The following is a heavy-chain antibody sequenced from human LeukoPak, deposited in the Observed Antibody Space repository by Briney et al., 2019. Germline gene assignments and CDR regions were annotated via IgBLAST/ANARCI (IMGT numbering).Heavy chain of an antibody. CDR2: IYSDGSSI. CDR1: GFTFSSYW. CDR3: ARGGNYDYKFDC. V-gene: IGHV3-74*01. J-gene: IGHJ4*02. D-gene: IGHD5-12*01. Sequence: GGSLRLSCAASGFTFSSYWMHWVRQAPGKGLVWVSHIYSDGSSIAYADFVKGGFTISRNNAKNTLYLQMNSLRAEDTAVYYCARGGNYDYKFDCWGQGTLVTVSS.